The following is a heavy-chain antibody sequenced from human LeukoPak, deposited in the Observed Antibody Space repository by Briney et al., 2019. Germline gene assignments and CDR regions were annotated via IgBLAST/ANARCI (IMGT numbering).Heavy chain of an antibody. Sequence: SETLSLTCTVSGGSISSYCWSWIRQPPGKGLEWIGYIYYSGSTNYNPSLESRVTISVDTSKNQFSLKLSSVTAADTAVYYCATSFNWGYYFDYWGQGTLVTVSS. CDR2: IYYSGST. V-gene: IGHV4-59*01. CDR1: GGSISSYC. J-gene: IGHJ4*02. CDR3: ATSFNWGYYFDY. D-gene: IGHD7-27*01.